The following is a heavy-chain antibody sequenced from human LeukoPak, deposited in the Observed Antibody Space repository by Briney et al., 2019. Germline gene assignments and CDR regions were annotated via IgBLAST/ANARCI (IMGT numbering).Heavy chain of an antibody. CDR1: GFTFSSYY. Sequence: AGGSLRLSCAASGFTFSSYYMHWVRQATGKGLEWVSAIGTAGDTYYPGSVKGRFTISRENAKNSLYPQMNSLRAGDTAVYYCARGRAADAFDIWGQGTMVTVSS. CDR2: IGTAGDT. J-gene: IGHJ3*02. V-gene: IGHV3-13*01. CDR3: ARGRAADAFDI.